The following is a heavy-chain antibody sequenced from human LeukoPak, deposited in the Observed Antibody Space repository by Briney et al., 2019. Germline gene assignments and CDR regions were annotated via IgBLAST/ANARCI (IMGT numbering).Heavy chain of an antibody. CDR1: GGSFSGYY. CDR3: ARGGERGSSWYLH. J-gene: IGHJ4*02. D-gene: IGHD6-13*01. CDR2: INHSGST. V-gene: IGHV4-34*01. Sequence: SETVSLTCAVYGGSFSGYYWSWIRQPPGKGLEWIGEINHSGSTNYNPSLKSRVTISVDTSKNQFSLKLSSVTAADMAVYYCARGGERGSSWYLHWGQGTLVTVSS.